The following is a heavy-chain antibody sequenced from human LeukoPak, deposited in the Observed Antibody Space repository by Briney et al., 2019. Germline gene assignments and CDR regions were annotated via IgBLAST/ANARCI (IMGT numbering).Heavy chain of an antibody. Sequence: PSETLSLTCTVSGGSISSGGYYWSWIRQHPGKGLEWIGYIYYSGSTYYNPSLKSRVTISVDTSKNQFSLKLSTVTAADTAVYYCARGGDILTDYYRFDYWGQGTLVTVSS. D-gene: IGHD3-9*01. CDR1: GGSISSGGYY. CDR3: ARGGDILTDYYRFDY. J-gene: IGHJ4*02. V-gene: IGHV4-31*03. CDR2: IYYSGST.